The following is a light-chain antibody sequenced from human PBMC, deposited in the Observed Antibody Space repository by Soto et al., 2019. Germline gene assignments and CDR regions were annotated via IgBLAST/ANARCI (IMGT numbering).Light chain of an antibody. CDR1: QSISSY. J-gene: IGKJ3*01. Sequence: DIQMTQSPSSLSASVGDRVTITCRASQSISSYLNWYQQKPGKAPKLLIYAASSLQSGVPSRFSGSGSGTDFTLTISSLQPEDFAPYYCQQSYSTPFTLGPGTKVDIK. CDR3: QQSYSTPFT. V-gene: IGKV1-39*01. CDR2: AAS.